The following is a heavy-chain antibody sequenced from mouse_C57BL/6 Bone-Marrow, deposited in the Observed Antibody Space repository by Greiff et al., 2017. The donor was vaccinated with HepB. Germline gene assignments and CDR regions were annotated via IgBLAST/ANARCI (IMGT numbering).Heavy chain of an antibody. J-gene: IGHJ4*01. CDR2: IDPSDSYT. D-gene: IGHD1-1*01. CDR3: ARPYGSSPYAMDY. CDR1: GYTFTSYW. Sequence: QVQLQQPGAELVKPGASVKLSCKASGYTFTSYWMQWEKQRPGQGLEWIGEIDPSDSYTNYHQKFKGTATLTVDTSSSTAYMQLSSLTSEDSAVYYCARPYGSSPYAMDYWGQGTSVTVSS. V-gene: IGHV1-50*01.